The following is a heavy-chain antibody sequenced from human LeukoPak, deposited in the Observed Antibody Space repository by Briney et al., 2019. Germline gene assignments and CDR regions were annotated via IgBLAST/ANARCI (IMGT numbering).Heavy chain of an antibody. V-gene: IGHV4-4*07. Sequence: SETLSLTCTVSGGSISSYYWSWIRQPAGKGLEWIGRIYTSGSTNYNPSLKSRVTMSVDTSKNQFSLKLSSVTAADTAVYYCARLGAATAINGMDVWGQGTTVTVSS. J-gene: IGHJ6*02. CDR3: ARLGAATAINGMDV. CDR2: IYTSGST. CDR1: GGSISSYY. D-gene: IGHD2-21*02.